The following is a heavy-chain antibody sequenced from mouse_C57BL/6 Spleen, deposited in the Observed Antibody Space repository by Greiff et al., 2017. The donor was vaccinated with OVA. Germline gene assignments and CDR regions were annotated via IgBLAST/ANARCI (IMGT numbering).Heavy chain of an antibody. V-gene: IGHV5-17*01. Sequence: DVMLVESGGGLVKPGGSLKLSCAASGFTFSDYGMHWVRQAPEKGLEWVAYISSGSSTIYYADTVKGRFTISRDNAKNTLFLQMTSLRSEDTAMYYCARGRLTGTFAYWGQGTLVTVSA. D-gene: IGHD4-1*01. CDR1: GFTFSDYG. J-gene: IGHJ3*01. CDR2: ISSGSSTI. CDR3: ARGRLTGTFAY.